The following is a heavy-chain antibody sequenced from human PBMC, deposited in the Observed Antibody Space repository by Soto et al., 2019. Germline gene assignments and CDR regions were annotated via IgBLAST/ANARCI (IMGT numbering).Heavy chain of an antibody. V-gene: IGHV3-48*02. J-gene: IGHJ6*02. CDR2: ITTSSSSI. D-gene: IGHD2-2*01. Sequence: VKLVESGGGWVQPGGSLRLSCAASGFRFSTYDMNWVRQAPGKGLEWLSYITTSSSSIKYADSVKGRFTVSRDDAKNSLYLQMSSLIDDDTAVYYCARDPQRGYSGLDVWGQGTTVSVSS. CDR3: ARDPQRGYSGLDV. CDR1: GFRFSTYD.